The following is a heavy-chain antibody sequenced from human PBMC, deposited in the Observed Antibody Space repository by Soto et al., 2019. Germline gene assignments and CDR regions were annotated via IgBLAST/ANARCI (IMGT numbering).Heavy chain of an antibody. CDR3: ARYGSYGSGSYQYFDY. CDR2: IDWVDDK. D-gene: IGHD3-10*01. J-gene: IGHJ4*02. Sequence: SGPTLVNPTQTLTLTCTFSGFSLSTSGMCVSWIRQPPGKALEWLALIDWVDDKYYSTSLKTRLTISKDTSKNQVVLTMTNMDPVDTATYYCARYGSYGSGSYQYFDYWGQGTLVTVSS. V-gene: IGHV2-70*01. CDR1: GFSLSTSGMC.